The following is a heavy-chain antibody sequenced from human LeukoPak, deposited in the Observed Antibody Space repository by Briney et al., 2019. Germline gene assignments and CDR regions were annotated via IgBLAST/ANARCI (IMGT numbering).Heavy chain of an antibody. V-gene: IGHV4-59*01. CDR1: GGSMTDYY. Sequence: SETLSLTCTVSGGSMTDYYWSWIRQPPGRELEWIGYIYYSGTTYYNPYLKSRVTMSVDTSKKQFSLKLSSVTAADTAVYFCARNYDRMDYWGQGTLVTVSS. CDR3: ARNYDRMDY. J-gene: IGHJ4*02. D-gene: IGHD3-16*01. CDR2: IYYSGTT.